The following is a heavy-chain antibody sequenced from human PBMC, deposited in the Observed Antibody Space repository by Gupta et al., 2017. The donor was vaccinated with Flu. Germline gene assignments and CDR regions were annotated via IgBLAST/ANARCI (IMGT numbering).Heavy chain of an antibody. J-gene: IGHJ4*01. V-gene: IGHV3-74*01. CDR1: GFTFTSYW. Sequence: RLSCAASGFTFTSYWMHWVRQVPGKGLVWVARIKMDGTMTNYADSVKGRFTISRDNAKKTVYLQMNSLRAEDTAVYYCARRDYFDYWGHGTLVTVSS. CDR2: IKMDGTMT. CDR3: ARRDYFDY.